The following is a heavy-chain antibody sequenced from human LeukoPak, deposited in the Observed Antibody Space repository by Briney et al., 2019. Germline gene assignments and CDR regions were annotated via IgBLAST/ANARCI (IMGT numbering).Heavy chain of an antibody. CDR2: INSDGSST. J-gene: IGHJ4*02. CDR3: ARGLRYYDSSGYYGY. D-gene: IGHD3-22*01. CDR1: GFTFSSYW. Sequence: GGSLRLSCEASGFTFSSYWMHWVRQAPGKGLVWVSRINSDGSSTSYADSVKGRFTISRDNAKNTLYLQMNSLRAEDTAVYYCARGLRYYDSSGYYGYWGQGTLVTVSS. V-gene: IGHV3-74*01.